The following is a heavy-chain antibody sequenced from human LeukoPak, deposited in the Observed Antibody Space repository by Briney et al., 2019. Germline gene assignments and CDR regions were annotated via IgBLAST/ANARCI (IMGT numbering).Heavy chain of an antibody. Sequence: GGSLRLSCAASGFTLRSYGMHWVRQAPGKGLEWVAFIRYDGSNKYYADSVKGRFTISRDNSKNTLYLQMNSLRAEDTAVYYCAKADSSAYYYVNDYYYMDVWGKGTTVTVSS. CDR2: IRYDGSNK. V-gene: IGHV3-30*02. CDR3: AKADSSAYYYVNDYYYMDV. D-gene: IGHD3-22*01. CDR1: GFTLRSYG. J-gene: IGHJ6*03.